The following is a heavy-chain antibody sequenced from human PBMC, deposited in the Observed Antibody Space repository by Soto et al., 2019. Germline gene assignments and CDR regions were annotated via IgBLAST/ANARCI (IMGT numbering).Heavy chain of an antibody. CDR3: TTDYYDSSVDDAFYI. J-gene: IGHJ3*02. CDR1: GFTFSNAW. CDR2: LKSKTDGGTT. D-gene: IGHD3-22*01. V-gene: IGHV3-15*07. Sequence: EVQLVESGGGLVKPGGSLRLSCAASGFTFSNAWMNCVRQAPGKGLEWFGRLKSKTDGGTTDYAAPVKGRFTISRDDSKNTLYLQMHSLKTEATAVYYCTTDYYDSSVDDAFYIWGQGTMVTVSS.